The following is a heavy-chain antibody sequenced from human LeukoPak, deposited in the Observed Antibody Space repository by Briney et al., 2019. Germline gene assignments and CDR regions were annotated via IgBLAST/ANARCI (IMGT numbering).Heavy chain of an antibody. J-gene: IGHJ4*02. Sequence: SQTLSLTCTVSGGSISSGSYYWSWIRQPAGKGLEWIGRIYTSGSTNYNPSLKSRVTISVDTSKNQFSLKLSSVTAADTAVYYCASSPNCGGDCYTTFDYWGQGTLVTVFS. D-gene: IGHD2-21*02. CDR1: GGSISSGSYY. CDR3: ASSPNCGGDCYTTFDY. CDR2: IYTSGST. V-gene: IGHV4-61*02.